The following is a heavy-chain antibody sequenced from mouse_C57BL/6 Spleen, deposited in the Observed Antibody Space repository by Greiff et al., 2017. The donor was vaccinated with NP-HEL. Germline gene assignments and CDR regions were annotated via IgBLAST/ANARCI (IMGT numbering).Heavy chain of an antibody. CDR3: ARRGNGYPFAY. J-gene: IGHJ3*01. V-gene: IGHV5-6*01. Sequence: EVQLVESGGDLVKPGGSLKLSCAASGFTFSSYGMSWVRQTPDKRLEWVATISSGGSYTYYPDSVKGRFTISRDNAKNTLYLQMSSLKSEDTAMYYCARRGNGYPFAYWGQGTLVTVSA. CDR1: GFTFSSYG. D-gene: IGHD2-2*01. CDR2: ISSGGSYT.